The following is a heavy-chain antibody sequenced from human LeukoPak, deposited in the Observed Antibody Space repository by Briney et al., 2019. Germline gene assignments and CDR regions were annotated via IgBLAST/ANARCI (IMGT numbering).Heavy chain of an antibody. V-gene: IGHV3-7*01. CDR3: ARGGCSRPSCSNHFAYRGSDLALFFDY. CDR2: IKQNGSEK. Sequence: PGGSLRLSXAASGFTFSSYCMSWVRQAPGKGLEWVANIKQNGSEKYYVDSVKGRVTISRAKAKNLVYLKLNSLRAAHTAVYYCARGGCSRPSCSNHFAYRGSDLALFFDYWGQGTLVTVSS. CDR1: GFTFSSYC. D-gene: IGHD2-2*01. J-gene: IGHJ4*02.